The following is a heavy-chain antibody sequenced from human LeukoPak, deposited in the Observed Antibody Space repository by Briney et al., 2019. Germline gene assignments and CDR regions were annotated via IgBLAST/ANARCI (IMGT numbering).Heavy chain of an antibody. Sequence: PGGSLRLSCAASGFTFSSNGMHWVRQAPGKGLEWVAVISYDGSNKYYADSVKGRFTISRDNSKNTLYLQMNSLRAEDTAVYYCAGGTKLGYCSSTSCYPIDYWGQGTLVTVSS. CDR3: AGGTKLGYCSSTSCYPIDY. CDR2: ISYDGSNK. D-gene: IGHD2-2*01. CDR1: GFTFSSNG. V-gene: IGHV3-30*03. J-gene: IGHJ4*02.